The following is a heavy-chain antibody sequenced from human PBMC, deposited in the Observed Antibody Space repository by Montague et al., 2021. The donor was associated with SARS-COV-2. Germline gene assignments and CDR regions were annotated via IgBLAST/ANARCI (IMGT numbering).Heavy chain of an antibody. Sequence: SETLSLTRSVSGDSMSGSNSYWGWIRQPPGKGLESIGSISYTGSTSYNASLKSRVTMSVDTSKNEFSLRLSSVTASDTAVYYCARLYIQKTLVGASRRRWFDPWGQGTLVTVSS. CDR2: ISYTGST. J-gene: IGHJ5*02. D-gene: IGHD1-26*01. V-gene: IGHV4-39*01. CDR3: ARLYIQKTLVGASRRRWFDP. CDR1: GDSMSGSNSY.